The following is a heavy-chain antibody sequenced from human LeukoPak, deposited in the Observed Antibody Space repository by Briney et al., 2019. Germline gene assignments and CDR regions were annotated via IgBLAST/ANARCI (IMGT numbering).Heavy chain of an antibody. Sequence: SETLSLTCTVSGGSISSYYWSWIRQPPGKGLEWIGYVYYSGSTNYNPSLKSRVTISVDTSKNQFSLKLSSVTAADTAVYYCARGPPHRWAGTTRFDYWGQGTLVTVSS. D-gene: IGHD1-1*01. V-gene: IGHV4-59*01. CDR1: GGSISSYY. CDR3: ARGPPHRWAGTTRFDY. J-gene: IGHJ4*02. CDR2: VYYSGST.